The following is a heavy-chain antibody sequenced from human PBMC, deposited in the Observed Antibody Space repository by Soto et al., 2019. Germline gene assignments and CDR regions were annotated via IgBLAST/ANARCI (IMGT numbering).Heavy chain of an antibody. J-gene: IGHJ4*02. V-gene: IGHV4-31*03. CDR1: GGSMNSGGYC. CDR2: ISYGGTT. CDR3: SRGILV. Sequence: QVQLQESGPGPVKPSQTLSLTCTVSGGSMNSGGYCWNWIRQHPGEGLEWIGCISYGGTTSYNPSLKSRLTISVDTSKNQFSLMLNSVTAADTAVYYCSRGILVWGQGTLITVSS. D-gene: IGHD2-15*01.